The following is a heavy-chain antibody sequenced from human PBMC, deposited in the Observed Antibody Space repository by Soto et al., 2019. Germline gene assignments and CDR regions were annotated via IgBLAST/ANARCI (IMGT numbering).Heavy chain of an antibody. CDR2: FSRSSSYI. V-gene: IGHV3-21*01. D-gene: IGHD3-10*01. CDR1: GFTFSGHT. Sequence: EVQLVESGGGLVKPGGSLRLSCAASGFTFSGHTINWVRQAPGKGLEWVSTFSRSSSYIYYADSVKGRFTVSRDAAVKSLYLQMNSLRAEDTAMYYCGRCMVFDGSGYAFFDSWGQGTQVTVSS. J-gene: IGHJ4*02. CDR3: GRCMVFDGSGYAFFDS.